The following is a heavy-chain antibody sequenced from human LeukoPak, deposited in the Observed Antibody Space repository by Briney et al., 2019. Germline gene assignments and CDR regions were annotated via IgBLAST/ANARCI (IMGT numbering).Heavy chain of an antibody. D-gene: IGHD6-19*01. Sequence: GGSLRLSCAASGFTFSSYWMSWVRQAPGKGLEWVANIKQDGSEKYYVDSVKGRFTISRDNSKNTLYLQMNSLRAEDTAVYYCAKAPDQYSSGWYRYYYYYYMDVWGKGTTVTVSS. J-gene: IGHJ6*03. CDR1: GFTFSSYW. CDR2: IKQDGSEK. V-gene: IGHV3-7*03. CDR3: AKAPDQYSSGWYRYYYYYYMDV.